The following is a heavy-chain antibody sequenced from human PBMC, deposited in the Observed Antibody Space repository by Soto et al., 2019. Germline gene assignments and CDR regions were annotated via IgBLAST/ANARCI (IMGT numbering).Heavy chain of an antibody. D-gene: IGHD7-27*01. CDR3: ASWLDGRRTGDGDGKDY. CDR2: IKQDGSEK. Sequence: GGSLRLSCAASGFTFSSYWMSWVRQAPGKGLEWVANIKQDGSEKYYVDSVKGRFTISRDNAKNSLYLQMNSLRAEDTAVYYCASWLDGRRTGDGDGKDYWGQGTLVTVSS. V-gene: IGHV3-7*01. CDR1: GFTFSSYW. J-gene: IGHJ4*02.